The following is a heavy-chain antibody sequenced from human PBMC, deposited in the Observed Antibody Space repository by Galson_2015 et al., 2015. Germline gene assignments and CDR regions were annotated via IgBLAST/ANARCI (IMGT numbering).Heavy chain of an antibody. CDR2: ISYDGSNK. V-gene: IGHV3-30*18. D-gene: IGHD3-22*01. J-gene: IGHJ4*02. CDR1: GFTFSSYG. CDR3: AKEYYYDSSGYYPVDY. Sequence: SLRLSCAASGFTFSSYGMHWVRQAPGKGLEWVAVISYDGSNKYYADSVKGRFTISRDNSKNTLYLQMNSLRAEDTAVYYCAKEYYYDSSGYYPVDYWGQGTLVTVSS.